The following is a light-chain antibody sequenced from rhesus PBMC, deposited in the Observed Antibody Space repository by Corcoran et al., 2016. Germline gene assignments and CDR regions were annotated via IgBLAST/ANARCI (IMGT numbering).Light chain of an antibody. CDR1: QSISSW. Sequence: DIQMTQSPSSLSASVGDTVTITCRASQSISSWLDWYQPNPGTAPKLLIYKASSLQSGVPSRFSGSGSGTDVTLPISSLQPEDFATYYCLQYSSSPYSFGQGTKVEIK. J-gene: IGKJ2*01. CDR3: LQYSSSPYS. V-gene: IGKV1-22*01. CDR2: KAS.